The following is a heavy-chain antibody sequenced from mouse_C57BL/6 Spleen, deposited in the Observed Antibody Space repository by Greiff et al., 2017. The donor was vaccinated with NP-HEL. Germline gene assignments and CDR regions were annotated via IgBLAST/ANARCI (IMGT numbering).Heavy chain of an antibody. CDR1: GYAFSSYW. D-gene: IGHD2-3*01. Sequence: VQLQQSGAELVKPGASVKISCKASGYAFSSYWMNWVKQRPGKGLEWIRQIYPGDGDTNYNGKFKGKATLTADKSSSTAYMQVSSLTSEDSAVYFCARKDWGDGYYGFDDWSQGTTLTVSS. V-gene: IGHV1-80*01. CDR2: IYPGDGDT. J-gene: IGHJ2*01. CDR3: ARKDWGDGYYGFDD.